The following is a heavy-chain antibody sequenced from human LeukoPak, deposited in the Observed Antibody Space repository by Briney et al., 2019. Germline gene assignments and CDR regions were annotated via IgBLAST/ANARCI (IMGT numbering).Heavy chain of an antibody. CDR3: AREPDYGGNSDC. Sequence: SETLSLNCTVSGGSISSYYWGWIRQPAGKGLEWIGRIYSSGSANYNPTLKSRVTMSVDTSKNQFSLKLSSVTAADTAVYYCAREPDYGGNSDCWGQGTLVTVSP. V-gene: IGHV4-4*07. CDR2: IYSSGSA. J-gene: IGHJ4*02. D-gene: IGHD4-23*01. CDR1: GGSISSYY.